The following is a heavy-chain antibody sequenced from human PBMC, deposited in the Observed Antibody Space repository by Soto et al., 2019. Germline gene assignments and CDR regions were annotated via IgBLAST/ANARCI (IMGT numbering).Heavy chain of an antibody. CDR2: ISYDGSNA. CDR1: GVSFNSSD. CDR3: ARISHYGSGGNCHE. V-gene: IGHV3-30*03. D-gene: IGHD2-15*01. Sequence: GGSLRHSFAASGVSFNSSDMHLVRQAPGMGPEWVAIISYDGSNASYSDSVRGGFTISRDNSKDTLYLQMQSLRGEETAMHKCARISHYGSGGNCHEWGQR. J-gene: IGHJ4*02.